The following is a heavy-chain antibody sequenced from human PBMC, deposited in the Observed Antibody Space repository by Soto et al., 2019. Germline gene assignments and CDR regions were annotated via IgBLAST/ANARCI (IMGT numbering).Heavy chain of an antibody. D-gene: IGHD5-12*01. J-gene: IGHJ4*02. CDR3: TTGVDGYNPFDY. Sequence: EAQLVESGGGLVEPGGSLRVSCAASGFSFSDAWMIWVRQAPGKGLEWVGRIKSKAHGETADYAAPVKGRFTISRDDSKNTVYLQMNSLKIEDPAVYYCTTGVDGYNPFDYWGQGTLVTVSS. CDR1: GFSFSDAW. V-gene: IGHV3-15*07. CDR2: IKSKAHGETA.